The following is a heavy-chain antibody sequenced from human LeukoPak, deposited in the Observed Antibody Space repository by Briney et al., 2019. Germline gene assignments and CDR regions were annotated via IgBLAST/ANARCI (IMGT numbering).Heavy chain of an antibody. CDR2: ISTRRTYI. CDR3: AREEEWYASGTYYKGFDS. V-gene: IGHV3-21*01. Sequence: PGGSLRLSCAASGLTFSNYNMNWVRQAPGRGLEWVSCISTRRTYIYYADSVKGRFTISRDNAKNSLYLQMNSLRADDTAVYYCAREEEWYASGTYYKGFDSWGQGTLVTVSS. J-gene: IGHJ4*02. D-gene: IGHD3-10*01. CDR1: GLTFSNYN.